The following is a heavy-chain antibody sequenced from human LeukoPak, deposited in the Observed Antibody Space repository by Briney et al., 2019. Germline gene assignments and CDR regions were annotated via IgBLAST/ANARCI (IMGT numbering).Heavy chain of an antibody. J-gene: IGHJ4*02. CDR2: IWYDGSNK. Sequence: GGSLRLSCAASGFTFSSYGMHWVRQAPGEGLEWVAVIWYDGSNKYYADSVKGRFTISRDNSKNTLYLQMNSLRAEDTAVYYCARDTRPGYCSSTSCYTSTLFDYWGQGTLVTVSS. D-gene: IGHD2-2*02. CDR3: ARDTRPGYCSSTSCYTSTLFDY. CDR1: GFTFSSYG. V-gene: IGHV3-33*08.